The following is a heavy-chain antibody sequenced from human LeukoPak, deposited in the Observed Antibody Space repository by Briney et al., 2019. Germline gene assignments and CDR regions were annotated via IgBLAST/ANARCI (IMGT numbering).Heavy chain of an antibody. J-gene: IGHJ3*02. D-gene: IGHD2-8*01. Sequence: SETLSLTCTVSGGSISSYYWSWIRQPPGKGLEWIGNIYCSGSTNYNPSLKSRVTISVDTSKNQFSLKLSSVTAADTAVYYCAGYYSHLYVPDAFDIWGQGTMVTVSS. CDR2: IYCSGST. CDR1: GGSISSYY. V-gene: IGHV4-59*01. CDR3: AGYYSHLYVPDAFDI.